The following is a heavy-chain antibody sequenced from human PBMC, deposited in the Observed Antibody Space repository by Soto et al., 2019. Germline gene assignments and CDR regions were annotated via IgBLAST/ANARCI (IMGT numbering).Heavy chain of an antibody. CDR1: GGSISSGGNY. CDR3: AGQRITMVRGVIEEEEEYYFDY. D-gene: IGHD3-10*01. Sequence: PSETLSLTCTVSGGSISSGGNYWSWIRQHPGKGLEWIGYIYYSVSPYYNPSLKSRVTISVDTCKNQFSLKLSSVTAADTAVYYCAGQRITMVRGVIEEEEEYYFDYWGQGTLVPVSS. J-gene: IGHJ4*02. CDR2: IYYSVSP. V-gene: IGHV4-31*03.